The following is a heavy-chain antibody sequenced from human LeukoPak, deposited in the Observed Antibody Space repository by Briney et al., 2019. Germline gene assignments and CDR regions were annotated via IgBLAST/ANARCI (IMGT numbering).Heavy chain of an antibody. J-gene: IGHJ4*02. CDR1: GFTFSHYA. CDR2: ITDSGDDT. D-gene: IGHD3-10*01. CDR3: AKGHYYGSGSLDY. V-gene: IGHV3-23*01. Sequence: PGGSLRLSCTASGFTFSHYAMAWVRQAPGKGLEWVSVITDSGDDTHHADSVKGRFTMSRDNSKNTLYVQMNSLRAEDTAVYYCAKGHYYGSGSLDYWGQGTLVTVSS.